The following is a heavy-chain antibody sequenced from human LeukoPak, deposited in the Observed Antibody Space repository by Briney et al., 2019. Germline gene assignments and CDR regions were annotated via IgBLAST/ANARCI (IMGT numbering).Heavy chain of an antibody. D-gene: IGHD3-3*01. CDR3: ARGIRTIDVITIFGVVIPSFDY. V-gene: IGHV1-18*01. J-gene: IGHJ4*02. CDR1: GYTFTSYG. CDR2: ISAYNGNT. Sequence: ASVKVSCKASGYTFTSYGISWVRQAPGQGLEWMGWISAYNGNTNYAQKLQGRVTMTTDTSTSTAYMELRSLRSDDTAVYYCARGIRTIDVITIFGVVIPSFDYWGQGTLVTVSS.